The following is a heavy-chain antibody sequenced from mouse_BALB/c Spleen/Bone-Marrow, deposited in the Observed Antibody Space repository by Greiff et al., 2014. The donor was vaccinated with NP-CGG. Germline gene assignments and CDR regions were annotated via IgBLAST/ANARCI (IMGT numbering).Heavy chain of an antibody. J-gene: IGHJ4*01. D-gene: IGHD2-14*01. Sequence: EVQLQQSGPELVTPGASVKISCKTSGYTFTEYTMHWVKQSQGKSLEWIGGINPNNGGTSYNQKFKGKATLTVDKSSSTAYMERRSLTSEDSAVYYCAREGYRYDEGGRYYARDYWGQGTSVTVSS. CDR1: GYTFTEYT. CDR2: INPNNGGT. V-gene: IGHV1-26*01. CDR3: AREGYRYDEGGRYYARDY.